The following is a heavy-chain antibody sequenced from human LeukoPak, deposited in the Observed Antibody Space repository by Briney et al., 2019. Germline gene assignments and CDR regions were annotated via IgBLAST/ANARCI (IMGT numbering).Heavy chain of an antibody. CDR1: GFTFSSYA. D-gene: IGHD1-7*01. Sequence: GGSLRLSCAASGFTFSSYAMSWVRQAPGKGLEWVSAISGSGGSIYHADSVKGRFTISRDNSKNTLYLQMNSLRAEDTAVYYCAKRGITGTTVYYYYMDVWGKGTTVTVSS. CDR2: ISGSGGSI. CDR3: AKRGITGTTVYYYYMDV. J-gene: IGHJ6*03. V-gene: IGHV3-23*01.